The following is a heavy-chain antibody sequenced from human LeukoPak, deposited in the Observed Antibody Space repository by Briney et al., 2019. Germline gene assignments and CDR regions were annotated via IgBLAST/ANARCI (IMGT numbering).Heavy chain of an antibody. CDR1: GFTFSSYW. D-gene: IGHD2-15*01. J-gene: IGHJ5*02. CDR2: INNDGSGT. CDR3: VRGGESTWS. Sequence: GGSLRLSCAASGFTFSSYWMHWVRQAPGKGPVWVSRINNDGSGTTYADSVKSRFTISRDDAKNTLYLQMNSLRAEDTAVYYCVRGGESTWSWGQGTLVTVSS. V-gene: IGHV3-74*01.